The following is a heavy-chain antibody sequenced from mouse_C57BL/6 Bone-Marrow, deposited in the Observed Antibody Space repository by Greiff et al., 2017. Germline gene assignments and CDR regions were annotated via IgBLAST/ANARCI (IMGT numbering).Heavy chain of an antibody. J-gene: IGHJ4*01. CDR3: VRHGDGYPLAMDY. D-gene: IGHD2-3*01. V-gene: IGHV10-1*01. Sequence: EVKLMESGGGLVQPKGSLKLSCAASGFSFNTYAMNWVRQAPGKGLEWVARIRSKSNNYATYYADSVKDRFTISRDDSESMLYLQMNNLKTEDTAMYYCVRHGDGYPLAMDYWGQGTSVTVSS. CDR2: IRSKSNNYAT. CDR1: GFSFNTYA.